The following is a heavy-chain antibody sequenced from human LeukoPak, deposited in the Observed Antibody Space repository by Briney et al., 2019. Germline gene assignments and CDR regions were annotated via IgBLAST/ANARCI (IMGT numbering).Heavy chain of an antibody. Sequence: ASVKVSCKASGYTFTGYYTRWVRQAPGQGLEWMGWINPNSGGTNYAQKFQGRVTMTRDTSISTAYMELSRLRSDDTAVYYCARDPGRRNRRVYMDVWGKGTTVTVSS. V-gene: IGHV1-2*02. J-gene: IGHJ6*03. CDR1: GYTFTGYY. CDR2: INPNSGGT. D-gene: IGHD6-6*01. CDR3: ARDPGRRNRRVYMDV.